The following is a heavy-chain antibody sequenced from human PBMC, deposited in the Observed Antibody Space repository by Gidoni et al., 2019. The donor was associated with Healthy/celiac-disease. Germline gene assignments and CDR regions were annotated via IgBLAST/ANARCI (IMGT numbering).Heavy chain of an antibody. D-gene: IGHD2-2*01. Sequence: QVQLQQWGAGLLKPSETLSLTCAVYGGSFSGYYWRWIRQPPGKGLEWIGEINHSGSTNYNPSLKSRVTISVDTSKNQFSLKLSSVTAADTAVYYCARGVGYCSSTSCLHFDYWGQGTLVTVSS. CDR2: INHSGST. CDR1: GGSFSGYY. V-gene: IGHV4-34*01. J-gene: IGHJ4*02. CDR3: ARGVGYCSSTSCLHFDY.